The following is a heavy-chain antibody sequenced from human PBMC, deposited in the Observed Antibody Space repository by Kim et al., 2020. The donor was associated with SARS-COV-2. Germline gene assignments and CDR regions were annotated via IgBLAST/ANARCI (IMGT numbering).Heavy chain of an antibody. J-gene: IGHJ6*01. CDR2: ISYDGSNK. V-gene: IGHV3-30*18. Sequence: GGSLRLSCAASGFTFSNYGMHWLRQAPGKGLEWVAVISYDGSNKYYADSVKGRFTISRDNSKNTLYLQMNSLRAEDTAVYYCAKDPQRGYSYGWSYYYYG. D-gene: IGHD5-18*01. CDR3: AKDPQRGYSYGWSYYYYG. CDR1: GFTFSNYG.